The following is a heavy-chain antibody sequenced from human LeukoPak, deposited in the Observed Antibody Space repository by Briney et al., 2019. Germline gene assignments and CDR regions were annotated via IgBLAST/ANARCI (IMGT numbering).Heavy chain of an antibody. CDR1: GFSFRTYA. J-gene: IGHJ4*02. CDR2: ISYEGTNK. D-gene: IGHD5-12*01. V-gene: IGHV3-30*04. CDR3: ARDPGSGAWLRFTAPDY. Sequence: GSSLRLSYAASGFSFRTYAMHWVRQAPGKGLEWVALISYEGTNKCYADSVKGRFTISRDNSKNTLYLQMSNRRADDTAVLYCARDPGSGAWLRFTAPDYWGQGTLVTVSS.